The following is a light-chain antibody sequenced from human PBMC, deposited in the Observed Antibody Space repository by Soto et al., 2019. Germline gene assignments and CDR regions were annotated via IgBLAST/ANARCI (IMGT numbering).Light chain of an antibody. CDR1: QSVSSSY. CDR3: QQYGSSPLT. CDR2: GAS. V-gene: IGKV3-20*01. Sequence: EIVLTQSPGTLSLSPGERATLSCRASQSVSSSYLAWYQQKPGQTPRLLFYGASSRATGIPDRFSGSGSGKAFTLTISVLEPEDVAVYYCQQYGSSPLTFGHGTKVDIK. J-gene: IGKJ3*01.